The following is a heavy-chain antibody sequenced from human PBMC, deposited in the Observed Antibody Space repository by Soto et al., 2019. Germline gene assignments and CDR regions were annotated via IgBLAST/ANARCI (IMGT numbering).Heavy chain of an antibody. Sequence: PSETLSLTCTVSGGSFGDDGYSWNWIRQSPGKGLEWIGCIFHSGSTLYSPSLKSRVSMSLDVSKNQFSLALTSVTAADTAVYYCATSSSGWPDWFDPWSPGSLVTVSS. V-gene: IGHV4-30-2*06. CDR1: GGSFGDDGYS. D-gene: IGHD6-19*01. CDR3: ATSSSGWPDWFDP. CDR2: IFHSGST. J-gene: IGHJ5*02.